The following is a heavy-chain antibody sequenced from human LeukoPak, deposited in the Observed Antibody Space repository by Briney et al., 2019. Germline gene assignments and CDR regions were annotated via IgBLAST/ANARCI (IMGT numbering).Heavy chain of an antibody. CDR1: GFTFSSYW. CDR2: IKQDGSEK. J-gene: IGHJ4*02. D-gene: IGHD3-22*01. V-gene: IGHV3-7*01. CDR3: ARAFDYYDSSGYTRGYFDY. Sequence: PGGSLRLSCAASGFTFSSYWMSWVRQAPGKGLEWVANIKQDGSEKYYVDSVKGRFTISRDNAKNSLYLQMNSLRAEDTAVYYCARAFDYYDSSGYTRGYFDYWGQGTLVTVST.